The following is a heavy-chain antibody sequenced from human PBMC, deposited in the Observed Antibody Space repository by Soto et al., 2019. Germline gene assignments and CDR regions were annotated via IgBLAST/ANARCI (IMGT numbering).Heavy chain of an antibody. J-gene: IGHJ4*02. CDR3: AKDRYGDYGGIDY. CDR1: GFTFSTYA. CDR2: ITGSGGST. Sequence: EVQLLESGGGLVQPGGSLRLSCAASGFTFSTYAMIWVRQAPGKGLEWVSVITGSGGSTYYADSVKGRFTISRDTSKNTLFLQMNSLRAEDTAVYYCAKDRYGDYGGIDYWGQGPMFIV. D-gene: IGHD4-17*01. V-gene: IGHV3-23*01.